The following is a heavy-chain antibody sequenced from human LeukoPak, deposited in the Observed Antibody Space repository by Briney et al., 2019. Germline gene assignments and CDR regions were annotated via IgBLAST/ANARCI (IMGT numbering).Heavy chain of an antibody. J-gene: IGHJ3*02. D-gene: IGHD3-16*01. CDR3: ARGERVSYYDYVWGSKHAFDI. CDR1: GYAFTSYG. Sequence: ASVKVSCKASGYAFTSYGISWVRQAPGQGLEWMGWISAYSGNTNYAQKLQGRVTMTTDTSTSTAYMELSRLRSDNTAVYYCARGERVSYYDYVWGSKHAFDIWGQGTMVTVSS. V-gene: IGHV1-18*01. CDR2: ISAYSGNT.